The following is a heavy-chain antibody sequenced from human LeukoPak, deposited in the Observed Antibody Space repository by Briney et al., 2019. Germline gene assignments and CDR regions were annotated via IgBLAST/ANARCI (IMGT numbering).Heavy chain of an antibody. V-gene: IGHV5-51*01. D-gene: IGHD3-22*01. Sequence: GESLKTSCIVSGYSFTTYWIGWVRQMPGKGLGWMGIIYLGDSDTRYSPSFQGQVTISADKSISTAYLPWSSLKASDTAIYYCAKRADSSGDYYLDYWGEGTLVTVSS. CDR2: IYLGDSDT. J-gene: IGHJ4*02. CDR3: AKRADSSGDYYLDY. CDR1: GYSFTTYW.